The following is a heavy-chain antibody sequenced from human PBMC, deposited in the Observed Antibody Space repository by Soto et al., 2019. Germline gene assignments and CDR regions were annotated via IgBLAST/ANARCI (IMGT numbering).Heavy chain of an antibody. CDR2: ISYDGSNK. CDR3: AKAPRGDSSGYYLSFLDY. CDR1: GFTFSSYG. V-gene: IGHV3-30*18. Sequence: QVQLVESGGGVVQPGRSLRLSCAASGFTFSSYGMHWVRQAPGKGLEWVAVISYDGSNKYYADSVKGRFTISRDKSKNTXXLQMNSRRAEDTAVYYWAKAPRGDSSGYYLSFLDYWGQGTLVTVSS. J-gene: IGHJ4*02. D-gene: IGHD3-22*01.